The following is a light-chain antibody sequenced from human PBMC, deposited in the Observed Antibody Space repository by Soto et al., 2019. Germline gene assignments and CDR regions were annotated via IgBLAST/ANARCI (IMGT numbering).Light chain of an antibody. CDR3: QKYNNWPPT. CDR2: WAS. CDR1: QILLHSNGYNY. V-gene: IGKV2-28*01. J-gene: IGKJ5*01. Sequence: DIVMTHSPLSLPVTPGDPAHISFRSSQILLHSNGYNYLDWYLQKPGQSPRLLIYWASTRESGVPDRFSGSGSGTEFTLTISSLQSEDFAVYYCQKYNNWPPTFGQGKRREIK.